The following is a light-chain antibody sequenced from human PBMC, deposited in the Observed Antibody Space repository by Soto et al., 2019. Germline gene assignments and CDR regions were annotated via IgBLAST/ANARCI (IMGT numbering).Light chain of an antibody. CDR3: VSWDGSLNSLL. J-gene: IGLJ2*01. CDR1: SSNIGSNF. CDR2: GTH. V-gene: IGLV1-47*01. Sequence: QSVLTQPPSASGTPGLRVTISCSGSSSNIGSNFVYWYQHLPGAAPQLLIYGTHQRPSGVPDRFSASKSGASASLAISGLLSEDEADYYCVSWDGSLNSLLFGGGTKVTVL.